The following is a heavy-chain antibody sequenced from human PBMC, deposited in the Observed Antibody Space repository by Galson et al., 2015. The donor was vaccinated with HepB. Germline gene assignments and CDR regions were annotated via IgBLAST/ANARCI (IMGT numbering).Heavy chain of an antibody. V-gene: IGHV1-69*02. J-gene: IGHJ6*02. CDR1: GGTFSSYT. CDR2: IIPILGIA. CDR3: ARSSTLYYYYYGMDV. Sequence: SVKVSCKASGGTFSSYTISWVRQAPGQGLEWMGRIIPILGIANYAQKFQGRVTITADKSTSTAYMELSSLRSEDTAVYYCARSSTLYYYYYGMDVWGQGTTVTVSS.